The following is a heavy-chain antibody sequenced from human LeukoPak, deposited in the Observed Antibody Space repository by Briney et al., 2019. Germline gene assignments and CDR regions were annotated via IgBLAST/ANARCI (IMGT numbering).Heavy chain of an antibody. Sequence: GGSLRLSCAASGFTFSDYYMSWIRQAPGKGLEGCSYISSSGSFIDYATSVKGRFTISRDNANNSLYLHRNSLIAQPPALYYFSREPYYDRSGYSPDYRGQGKLVTVSS. CDR1: GFTFSDYY. V-gene: IGHV3-11*04. CDR3: SREPYYDRSGYSPDY. CDR2: ISSSGSFI. D-gene: IGHD3-22*01. J-gene: IGHJ4*02.